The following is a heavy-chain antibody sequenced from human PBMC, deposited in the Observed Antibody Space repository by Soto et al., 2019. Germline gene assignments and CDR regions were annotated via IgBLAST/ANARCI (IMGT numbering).Heavy chain of an antibody. Sequence: QVHLVQSGAEVKKPGASVKVSCKASGYTFSHYYIHWVRQAPGQGLEWMGMINPVGGGTTYSQKFQGEVTMTTDTSTATVYMELSSLKSDDTAVYYCARPGFFEEFYFGYWGQGTLVTVS. CDR2: INPVGGGT. V-gene: IGHV1-46*01. CDR1: GYTFSHYY. J-gene: IGHJ4*02. D-gene: IGHD3-3*01. CDR3: ARPGFFEEFYFGY.